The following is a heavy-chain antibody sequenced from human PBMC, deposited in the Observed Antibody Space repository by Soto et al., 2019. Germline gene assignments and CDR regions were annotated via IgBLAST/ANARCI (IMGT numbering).Heavy chain of an antibody. V-gene: IGHV1-18*01. CDR2: ISAYNGNT. J-gene: IGHJ6*02. CDR1: GYTFTSYG. CDR3: ARDRGAYGMDV. Sequence: QVQRVQSGAEVKKPGASVKVSCKASGYTFTSYGISWVRQAPGQGLEWMGWISAYNGNTNNAQKLQGRVTMTTDTATSLAYMELRRLRSDDTAVYYCARDRGAYGMDVWGQGTTVNVSS.